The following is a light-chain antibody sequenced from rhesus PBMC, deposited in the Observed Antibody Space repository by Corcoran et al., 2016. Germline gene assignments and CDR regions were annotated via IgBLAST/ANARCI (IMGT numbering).Light chain of an antibody. J-gene: IGKJ4*01. CDR2: AAS. Sequence: DIQMTQSPSSLSASVGDRVTVTCRASQGINKELSWYQQKPGKAPTLLIDAASRLQAGVSSRFSGSGSGTDYTLTISSLQPEDVATYYCLHDYTTPLTFGGGTKVEIK. CDR3: LHDYTTPLT. V-gene: IGKV1-94*01. CDR1: QGINKE.